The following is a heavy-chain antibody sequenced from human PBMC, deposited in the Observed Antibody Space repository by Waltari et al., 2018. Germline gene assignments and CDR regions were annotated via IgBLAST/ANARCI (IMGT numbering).Heavy chain of an antibody. D-gene: IGHD2-2*01. J-gene: IGHJ4*02. V-gene: IGHV3-30*02. CDR3: SKDSDAFYIDY. CDR1: GFTFSAYG. Sequence: QVQLVESGGGVVQPGGSLRLSCAVSGFTFSAYGMHWVRQAPGKGLEWVSNIHNDEISKHYAESVKGRFTISRDNSKNTVYLHMDSLRAEDTALYYCSKDSDAFYIDYWGQGVLVTVSS. CDR2: IHNDEISK.